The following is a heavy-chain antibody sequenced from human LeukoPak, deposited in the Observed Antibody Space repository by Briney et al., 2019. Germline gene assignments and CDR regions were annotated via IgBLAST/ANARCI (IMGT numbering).Heavy chain of an antibody. D-gene: IGHD2-2*02. CDR3: AKTAAEDIVVVPAAILWKYAFDI. J-gene: IGHJ3*02. CDR1: GFTFSSYA. Sequence: GGSLRLSCAASGFTFSSYAMSWVRQAPGKGLEWVSAISGSGGSTYYADSVKGRFTISRDNSKNTLYLQMNSLRAEDTAVYYCAKTAAEDIVVVPAAILWKYAFDIWGQGTMVTVSS. V-gene: IGHV3-23*01. CDR2: ISGSGGST.